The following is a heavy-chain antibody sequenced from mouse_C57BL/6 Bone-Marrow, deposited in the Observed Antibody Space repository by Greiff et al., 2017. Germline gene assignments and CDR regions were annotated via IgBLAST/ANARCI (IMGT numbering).Heavy chain of an antibody. Sequence: QVQLQQSGAELARPGASVKMSCKASGYTFTSYTMHWVKQRPGQGLEWIGYINPSSGYTKYNQKCKDKATLTADKSSSTADMQLSSLTSEDSAVYYCARSYSYYAMDYWGQGTSVTVSS. CDR2: INPSSGYT. D-gene: IGHD1-1*01. CDR3: ARSYSYYAMDY. V-gene: IGHV1-4*01. CDR1: GYTFTSYT. J-gene: IGHJ4*01.